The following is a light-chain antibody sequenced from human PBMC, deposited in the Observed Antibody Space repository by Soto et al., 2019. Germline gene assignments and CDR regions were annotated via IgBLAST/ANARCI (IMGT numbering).Light chain of an antibody. V-gene: IGLV1-51*02. Sequence: QSVLTQPPSVSGAPGQRVTISCTGSNSNIGAGYDVHWYQQLPGTAPKLLIYENNKRPSGIPDRFSGSKSGTSATLGITGLQTGDEADYYCGTWDSSLSAGGIFGTGTKVTVL. CDR2: ENN. CDR1: NSNIGAGYD. CDR3: GTWDSSLSAGGI. J-gene: IGLJ1*01.